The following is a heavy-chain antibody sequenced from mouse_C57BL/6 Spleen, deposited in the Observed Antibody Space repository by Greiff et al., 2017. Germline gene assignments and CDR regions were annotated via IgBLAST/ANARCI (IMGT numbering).Heavy chain of an antibody. V-gene: IGHV14-2*01. D-gene: IGHD2-13*01. CDR3: ALVTGTNFDV. Sequence: VQLQQSGAELVKPGASVKLSCTASGFNIKDSYMRWVKQRTERGLEWLGRIDPEVGETKYAPKFQGKATITADTSSNTAYLQLISRTSKDTAVYYYALVTGTNFDVWGTGTTVTFVS. CDR1: GFNIKDSY. CDR2: IDPEVGET. J-gene: IGHJ1*03.